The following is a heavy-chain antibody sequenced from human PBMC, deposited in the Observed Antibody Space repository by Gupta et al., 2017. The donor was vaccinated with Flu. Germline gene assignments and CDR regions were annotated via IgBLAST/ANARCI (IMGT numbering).Heavy chain of an antibody. J-gene: IGHJ4*02. Sequence: QVQLQESGPGLVKPSETLSLTCTVSGGSISSSYWSWIRQPPGKGLEWIGYIDYSGSTNYTPSLKSRVTISVDTSKNQFSLKLSSGTAADTAVYYCARLGNGSGSSILDYWGQGTLVTVSS. V-gene: IGHV4-59*08. CDR2: IDYSGST. CDR1: GGSISSSY. CDR3: ARLGNGSGSSILDY. D-gene: IGHD3-10*01.